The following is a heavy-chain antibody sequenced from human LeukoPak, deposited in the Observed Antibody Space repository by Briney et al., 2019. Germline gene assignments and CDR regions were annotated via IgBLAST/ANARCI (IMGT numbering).Heavy chain of an antibody. J-gene: IGHJ4*02. CDR3: AAKWHYYDSSGYYYPNY. D-gene: IGHD3-22*01. Sequence: GRSLRLSCAASGFTFSSYAMHWVRQAPGKGLEWVAVISYDGSNKYYADSVKGRFTISRDNSKNALYLQMNSLRAEDTAVYYCAAKWHYYDSSGYYYPNYWGQGTLVTVSS. CDR2: ISYDGSNK. CDR1: GFTFSSYA. V-gene: IGHV3-30-3*01.